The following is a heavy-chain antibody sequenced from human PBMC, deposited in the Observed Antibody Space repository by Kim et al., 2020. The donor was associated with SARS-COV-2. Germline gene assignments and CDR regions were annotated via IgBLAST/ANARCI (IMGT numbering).Heavy chain of an antibody. CDR3: ARARSGWPIDY. CDR2: T. J-gene: IGHJ4*02. Sequence: TYYNPSLKSRVTISVDPSKTHFSLNLSSVTAADTAIYFCARARSGWPIDYWGQGIPVTVSS. D-gene: IGHD6-19*01. V-gene: IGHV4-31*02.